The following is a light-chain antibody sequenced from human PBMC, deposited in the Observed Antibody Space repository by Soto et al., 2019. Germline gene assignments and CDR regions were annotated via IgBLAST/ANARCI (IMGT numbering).Light chain of an antibody. CDR1: QSINSY. CDR2: AAS. V-gene: IGKV1-39*01. J-gene: IGKJ2*01. CDR3: QQSYSTPRT. Sequence: DIQMTQSPSSLSASVGDRVTITCRASQSINSYLNWYQQKPWKAPKLLIYAASSLQSGLPSRFSGRGSGTDFNLSISSLQPEDGATYYCQQSYSTPRTLSQGTKLEIK.